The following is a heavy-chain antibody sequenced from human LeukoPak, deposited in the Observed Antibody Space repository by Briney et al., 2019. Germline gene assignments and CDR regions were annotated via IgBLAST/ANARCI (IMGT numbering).Heavy chain of an antibody. D-gene: IGHD1-26*01. J-gene: IGHJ5*02. V-gene: IGHV1-46*01. CDR2: INPSGGST. CDR3: ARDRASQLSANWFDP. CDR1: GYTFTSYY. Sequence: ASVKVSCKASGYTFTSYYMHWVRQAPGQGLEWMGIINPSGGSTSYAQKFRGRVTMTRDTSTSTVYMELSSLRSEDTAVYYCARDRASQLSANWFDPWGQGTLVTVSS.